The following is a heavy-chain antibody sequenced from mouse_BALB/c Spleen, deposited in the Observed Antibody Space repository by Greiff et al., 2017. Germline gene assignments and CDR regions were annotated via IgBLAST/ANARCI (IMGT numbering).Heavy chain of an antibody. CDR3: ARSLLYDGYELYYAMDY. V-gene: IGHV3-2*02. J-gene: IGHJ4*01. CDR2: ISYSGST. CDR1: GYSITSNYA. Sequence: EVQLQQSGPGLVKPSQSLSLTCTVTGYSITSNYAWNWIRQFPGNKLECMGYISYSGSTSYNPSLKSRNSITRDTSKNQFFLQLNSVTTEDTATYYCARSLLYDGYELYYAMDYWGQGTSVTVSS. D-gene: IGHD2-2*01.